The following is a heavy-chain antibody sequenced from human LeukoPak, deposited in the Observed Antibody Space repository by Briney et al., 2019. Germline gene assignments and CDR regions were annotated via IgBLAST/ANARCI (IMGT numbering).Heavy chain of an antibody. Sequence: SETLSLTCTVSGDSISSYYWSWIRQPPGKGLEWIGYIYHSGSTNYNPSLKSRVTISADTSKDQFSLKLASVTAADTSVYYCATGYSSTWYYFDYWGQGTLVTVSS. J-gene: IGHJ4*02. D-gene: IGHD6-13*01. CDR3: ATGYSSTWYYFDY. V-gene: IGHV4-59*01. CDR2: IYHSGST. CDR1: GDSISSYY.